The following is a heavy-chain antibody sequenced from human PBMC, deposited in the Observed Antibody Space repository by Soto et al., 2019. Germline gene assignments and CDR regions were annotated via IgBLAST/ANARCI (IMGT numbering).Heavy chain of an antibody. CDR1: GFTFSSYA. J-gene: IGHJ6*02. CDR2: ISSSSSTI. Sequence: LRLSCAASGFTFSSYAMSWVRQAPGKGLEWVSYISSSSSTIYYADSVKGRFTISRDNAKNSLYLQMNSLRDEDTAVYYCARTLAGIAAAEDYYYYGMDVWGQGTTVTVS. V-gene: IGHV3-48*02. D-gene: IGHD6-13*01. CDR3: ARTLAGIAAAEDYYYYGMDV.